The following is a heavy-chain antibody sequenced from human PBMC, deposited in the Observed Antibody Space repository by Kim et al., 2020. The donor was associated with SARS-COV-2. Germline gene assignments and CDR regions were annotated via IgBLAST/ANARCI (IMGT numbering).Heavy chain of an antibody. Sequence: GGRGKSYVDPVKGRFTISRDNAKNSLFLQMNSLRAEDTAVYYCARGGTPGYWGQGTLVTVSS. V-gene: IGHV3-7*01. J-gene: IGHJ4*02. CDR3: ARGGTPGY. D-gene: IGHD3-16*01. CDR2: GGRGK.